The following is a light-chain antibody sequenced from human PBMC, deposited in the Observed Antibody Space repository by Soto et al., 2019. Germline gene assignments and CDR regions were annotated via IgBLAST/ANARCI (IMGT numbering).Light chain of an antibody. V-gene: IGKV3-11*01. CDR2: DAS. Sequence: EIVLTQSPATLSLSPGGRATLSCRASQTVTNHLAWYQQKAGQAPRLLIFDASTRASGIPPRFSGSGSGTDFTLTITRVDPDDFAVYYCQHRMNRPLTFGGGTRVEIK. CDR3: QHRMNRPLT. J-gene: IGKJ4*01. CDR1: QTVTNH.